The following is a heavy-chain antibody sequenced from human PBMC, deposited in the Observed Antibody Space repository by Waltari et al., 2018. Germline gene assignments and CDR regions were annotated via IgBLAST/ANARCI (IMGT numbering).Heavy chain of an antibody. CDR3: TRRMANGYYYYYMDV. CDR2: IRSKAYGGTT. V-gene: IGHV3-49*04. Sequence: EVQLVESGGGLVQPGRSLRLSCTASGFTFGDYAMSWVRQAPGKGMAWVGFIRSKAYGGTTEYAASVKGRFTISRDDSKSIAYLQMNSLKTEDTAVYYCTRRMANGYYYYYMDVWGKGTTVTVSS. J-gene: IGHJ6*03. D-gene: IGHD5-12*01. CDR1: GFTFGDYA.